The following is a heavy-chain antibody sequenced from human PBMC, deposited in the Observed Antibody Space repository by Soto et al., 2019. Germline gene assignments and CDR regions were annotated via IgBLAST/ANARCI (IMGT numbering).Heavy chain of an antibody. J-gene: IGHJ5*02. V-gene: IGHV4-34*01. D-gene: IGHD3-10*01. CDR3: ARVGVRDDDSGVTGFDP. CDR2: INHSGTT. Sequence: SETLSLTCAVYGGSFSGYYWSWIRQPPGKGLEWIGEINHSGTTNYNPSLKSRVTISVDTSKNQFSLKLSSVTAADTAVYYCARVGVRDDDSGVTGFDPWCQGTLVTISS. CDR1: GGSFSGYY.